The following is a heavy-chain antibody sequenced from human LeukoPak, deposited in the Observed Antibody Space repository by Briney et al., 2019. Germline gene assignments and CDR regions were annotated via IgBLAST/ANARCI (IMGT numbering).Heavy chain of an antibody. CDR3: AKDSGSYYPYYFDY. J-gene: IGHJ4*02. D-gene: IGHD1-26*01. CDR1: GFTFTNAW. Sequence: GGSLRLSCVGSGFTFTNAWMSWVRQAPGKGLEWIGRIKSKSIGGRTDYAAPVKGRFTISRDNAKNSLYLQMNSLRAEDTALYYCAKDSGSYYPYYFDYWGQGTLVTVSS. V-gene: IGHV3-15*05. CDR2: IKSKSIGGRT.